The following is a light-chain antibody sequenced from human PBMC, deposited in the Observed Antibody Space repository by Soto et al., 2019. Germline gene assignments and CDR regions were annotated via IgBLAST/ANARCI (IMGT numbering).Light chain of an antibody. CDR3: QQFNSYSWT. CDR1: QSISSW. J-gene: IGKJ1*01. Sequence: DIQMTQSPSTLSASVGDRVYITCRASQSISSWLAWYQQKPGKAPKLLIYDASILESGVPSRFSGSGSGTEFTLTISSLQPDDFATYYCQQFNSYSWTFGQGTKVDIK. CDR2: DAS. V-gene: IGKV1-5*01.